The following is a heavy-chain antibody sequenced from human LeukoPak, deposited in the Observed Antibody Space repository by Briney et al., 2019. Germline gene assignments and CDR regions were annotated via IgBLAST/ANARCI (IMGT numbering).Heavy chain of an antibody. Sequence: GGSLRLSCAASGFTFSSYAMNWVRQAPGKGLEWVSLISSDGSHQYYPDSVKGRFTISRDNSKNTLYLQMNSLRAEDTAVYYCAKGHYYDSSGYYQHFDHWGQGTLVTVSS. CDR3: AKGHYYDSSGYYQHFDH. J-gene: IGHJ4*02. CDR2: ISSDGSHQ. D-gene: IGHD3-22*01. V-gene: IGHV3-30*18. CDR1: GFTFSSYA.